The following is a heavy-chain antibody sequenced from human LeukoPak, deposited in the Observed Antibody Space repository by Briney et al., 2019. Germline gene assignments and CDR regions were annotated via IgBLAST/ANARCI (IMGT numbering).Heavy chain of an antibody. CDR1: GFTFSDYY. J-gene: IGHJ4*02. CDR2: ISGSDAGT. CDR3: AKAPKGSCSGSFCYSFDY. V-gene: IGHV3-23*01. Sequence: GGSLRLSCAASGFTFSDYYMSWIRQAPGKGLEWVSAISGSDAGTYYADSVKGRFTISRDNSRNTLYLQINSLRAEDTAVYYCAKAPKGSCSGSFCYSFDYWAQGILVAVSS. D-gene: IGHD2-15*01.